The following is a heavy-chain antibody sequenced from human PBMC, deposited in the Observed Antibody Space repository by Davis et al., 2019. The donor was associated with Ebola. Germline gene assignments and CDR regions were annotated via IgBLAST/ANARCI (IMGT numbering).Heavy chain of an antibody. J-gene: IGHJ4*01. V-gene: IGHV3-7*03. CDR1: GFTFSNYA. Sequence: GESLKISCAASGFTFSNYAMSWARQAPGKGLECVAHIKEDGSKEFYVDSVKGRFTISRDNAKSSLYLQMNSLRAEDTAVFYCVRGGSATAYWGQGTPVTVSS. D-gene: IGHD2-15*01. CDR3: VRGGSATAY. CDR2: IKEDGSKE.